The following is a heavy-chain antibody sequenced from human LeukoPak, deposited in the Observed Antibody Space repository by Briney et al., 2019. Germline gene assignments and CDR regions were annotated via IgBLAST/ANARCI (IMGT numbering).Heavy chain of an antibody. CDR1: GFTFSSYA. D-gene: IGHD6-6*01. CDR3: AKDRGGGVAARLIYFDY. Sequence: GGSLRLSCAASGFTFSSYAMSWVRQAPGKGLEWVSGISWNSGSIGYADSVKGRFTISRDNAKNSLYLQMNSLRAEDTALYYCAKDRGGGVAARLIYFDYWGQGTLVTVSS. V-gene: IGHV3-9*01. J-gene: IGHJ4*02. CDR2: ISWNSGSI.